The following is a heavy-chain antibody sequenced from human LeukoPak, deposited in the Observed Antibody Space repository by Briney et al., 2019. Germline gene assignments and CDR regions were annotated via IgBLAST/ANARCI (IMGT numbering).Heavy chain of an antibody. V-gene: IGHV3-7*01. D-gene: IGHD5-24*01. CDR2: MKQDGSEK. Sequence: GGSLRLSCAASGFSFSTYWMTWVRQAPGKGLGWVANMKQDGSEKYYVDSVKGRFTISRDNAKNSLYLEMNSLRAEDTAMYYCARDRRDGYNVLDYWGQGTLVTVSS. J-gene: IGHJ4*02. CDR3: ARDRRDGYNVLDY. CDR1: GFSFSTYW.